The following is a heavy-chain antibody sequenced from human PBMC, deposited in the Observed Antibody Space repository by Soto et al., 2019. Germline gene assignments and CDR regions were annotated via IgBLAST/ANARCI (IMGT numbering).Heavy chain of an antibody. CDR1: GFTFNNYA. Sequence: GGSMSLSCAASGFTFNNYARSWVRQAPGKAPEWVAAVRGSGAGTYHADSVRGRFTSSRDNLNNILYLQMNSLRAEDTDMYYCARDQRGAFDYWGHGTLVTVSS. CDR2: VRGSGAGT. CDR3: ARDQRGAFDY. D-gene: IGHD1-26*01. J-gene: IGHJ4*01. V-gene: IGHV3-23*01.